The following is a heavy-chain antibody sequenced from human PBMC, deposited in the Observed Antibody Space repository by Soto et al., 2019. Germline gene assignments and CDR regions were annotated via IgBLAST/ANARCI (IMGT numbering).Heavy chain of an antibody. V-gene: IGHV2-5*02. CDR2: IYWDDDK. CDR3: AHRRGKGTSNWHDY. D-gene: IGHD2-2*01. J-gene: IGHJ4*02. Sequence: QITLKESGPTLVKPTQTLTLTCTFSGFSLSTSGVGVGWIRQPPGKALEWLALIYWDDDKRHSPSLKSRLNITKDTTKSQGVPTMTNMDPADTATYYCAHRRGKGTSNWHDYWGQGTLVTVSS. CDR1: GFSLSTSGVG.